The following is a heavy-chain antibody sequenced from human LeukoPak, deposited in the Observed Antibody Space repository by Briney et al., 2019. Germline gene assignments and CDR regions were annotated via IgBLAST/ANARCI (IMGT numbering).Heavy chain of an antibody. CDR2: IYHSGST. V-gene: IGHV4-38-2*02. Sequence: KPSETLSLTCTVSGYSIGSGYYWGWIRQPPGKGLEWIGSIYHSGSTYYNPSLKSRVTISVDTSKNQFSLKLSSVTAADTAVYYCASSEYYYDSSGYYNQYFDYWGQGTLVTVSS. CDR1: GYSIGSGYY. CDR3: ASSEYYYDSSGYYNQYFDY. J-gene: IGHJ4*02. D-gene: IGHD3-22*01.